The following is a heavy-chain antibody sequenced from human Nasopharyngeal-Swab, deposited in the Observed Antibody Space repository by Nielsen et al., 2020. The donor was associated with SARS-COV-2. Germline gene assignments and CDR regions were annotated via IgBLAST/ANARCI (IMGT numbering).Heavy chain of an antibody. J-gene: IGHJ6*02. D-gene: IGHD4-23*01. Sequence: ASVKVSCKASGYTFSTNYIHWVRQAPAQGLEWMGIINPSGGSTTYAQRFQGRVTMTRDTSTSTVYMELSSLRSEDTAVYYCARDLGKVGDYYFGMDVWGQGTTVTVSS. CDR2: INPSGGST. V-gene: IGHV1-46*01. CDR3: ARDLGKVGDYYFGMDV. CDR1: GYTFSTNY.